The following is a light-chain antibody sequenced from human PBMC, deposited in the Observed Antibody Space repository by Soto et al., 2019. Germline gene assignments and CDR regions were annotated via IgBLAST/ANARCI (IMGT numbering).Light chain of an antibody. J-gene: IGLJ2*01. V-gene: IGLV2-23*02. CDR3: CSYAGSRAVV. CDR2: EVS. Sequence: QSALTQPASVSGSPGQSITISCTGTSSDVGSYNLVSWYQQHPGKAPKLIIYEVSKRPSGVSNRFSGSKSGNTASLTIAGLQAEDEADYYCCSYAGSRAVVFGGGTKLTVL. CDR1: SSDVGSYNL.